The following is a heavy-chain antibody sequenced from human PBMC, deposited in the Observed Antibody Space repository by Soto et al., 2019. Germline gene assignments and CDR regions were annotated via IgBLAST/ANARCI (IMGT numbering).Heavy chain of an antibody. V-gene: IGHV3-30*03. CDR2: ISYDGSNK. CDR3: ARLGITIFGVAPYYFDY. Sequence: GGSLRLSCAASGFTFSSYGMHWVRQAPGTGLEWVAVISYDGSNKYYADSVKGRFTISRDNSKNTLYLQMNSLRAEDTAVYYCARLGITIFGVAPYYFDYWGQGTLVTVSS. J-gene: IGHJ4*02. CDR1: GFTFSSYG. D-gene: IGHD3-3*01.